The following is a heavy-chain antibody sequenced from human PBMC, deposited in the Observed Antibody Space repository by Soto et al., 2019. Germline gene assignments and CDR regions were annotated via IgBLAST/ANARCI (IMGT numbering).Heavy chain of an antibody. CDR1: GFTFSSYA. CDR2: ISYDGSNK. D-gene: IGHD6-19*01. CDR3: VKDGSSGWPYYYGMDV. J-gene: IGHJ6*02. V-gene: IGHV3-30-3*01. Sequence: GGSLRLSCAASGFTFSSYAMHWVRQAPGKGLEWVAVISYDGSNKYYADSVKGRFTISRDNSKNTLYLQMNSLRAEDTAVYYCVKDGSSGWPYYYGMDVWGQGTTVTVS.